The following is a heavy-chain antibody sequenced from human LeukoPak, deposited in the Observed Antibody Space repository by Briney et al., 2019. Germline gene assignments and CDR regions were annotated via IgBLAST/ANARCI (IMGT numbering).Heavy chain of an antibody. CDR2: ISGSGGST. D-gene: IGHD3-10*01. Sequence: PGGSLRLSCAASGFTFSSYAMSWVRQAPGKGLEWVSAISGSGGSTYHADSVKGRFTISRDNSKNTLYLQMNSLRAEDTAVYYCAKDRTRITMVRGSVGFDYWGQGTLVTVSP. CDR3: AKDRTRITMVRGSVGFDY. CDR1: GFTFSSYA. V-gene: IGHV3-23*01. J-gene: IGHJ4*02.